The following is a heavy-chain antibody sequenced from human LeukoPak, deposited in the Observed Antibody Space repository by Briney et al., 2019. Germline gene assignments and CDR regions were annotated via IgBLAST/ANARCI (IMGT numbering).Heavy chain of an antibody. J-gene: IGHJ3*02. CDR2: ISISSSCI. V-gene: IGHV3-21*01. CDR3: ARSSPHCSSTSCYNDAFDI. Sequence: PAGSLRLSCAASGFTFSSYSMNWGRQAPGKGLEWVSSISISSSCIYYADSVKGRFTISRDNAKNSLYLQMNSLRAEDTAVYYCARSSPHCSSTSCYNDAFDIWGQGTMVTVSS. D-gene: IGHD2-2*02. CDR1: GFTFSSYS.